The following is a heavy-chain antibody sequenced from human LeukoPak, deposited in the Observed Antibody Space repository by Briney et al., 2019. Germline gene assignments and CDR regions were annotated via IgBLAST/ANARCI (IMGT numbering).Heavy chain of an antibody. D-gene: IGHD6-13*01. J-gene: IGHJ5*02. Sequence: SETLSLTCAVYGGSFSGYYWSWIRQPPGKGLEWIGEINHSGSTNYNPSLKSRVTISVDTSKNQFSLRLSSVTAADTAVYYCASQGTYSSSWYGGPNWFDPWGQGTLVTVSS. CDR3: ASQGTYSSSWYGGPNWFDP. CDR1: GGSFSGYY. CDR2: INHSGST. V-gene: IGHV4-34*01.